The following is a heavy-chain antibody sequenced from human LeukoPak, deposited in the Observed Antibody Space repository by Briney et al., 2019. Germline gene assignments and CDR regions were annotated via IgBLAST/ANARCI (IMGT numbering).Heavy chain of an antibody. Sequence: SGGSLRLSCAASGFTFSSYAMSWVRQAPGKGLEWVSAISGSGGSTYYADSVKGRFAISRDNSKNTLYLQMNSLRAEDTAVYYCATRYCSSTSCYTQADYWGQGTLVTVSS. CDR1: GFTFSSYA. V-gene: IGHV3-23*01. CDR3: ATRYCSSTSCYTQADY. CDR2: ISGSGGST. J-gene: IGHJ4*02. D-gene: IGHD2-2*02.